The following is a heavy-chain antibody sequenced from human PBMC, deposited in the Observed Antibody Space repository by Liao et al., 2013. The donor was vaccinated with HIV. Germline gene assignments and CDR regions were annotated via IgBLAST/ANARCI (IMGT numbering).Heavy chain of an antibody. V-gene: IGHV4-34*01. Sequence: QVQLQQWGAGLLKPSETLSLTCAVYGGSFSGYYWSWIRQPPGKGLEWIGEINHSGSTNYNPSLKSRVTISVDTSKNQFSLKLSSVTAADTAVYYCARASVSSGSSQDFDYWGQGTLVTVSS. J-gene: IGHJ4*02. D-gene: IGHD1-26*01. CDR1: GGSFSGYY. CDR2: INHSGST. CDR3: ARASVSSGSSQDFDY.